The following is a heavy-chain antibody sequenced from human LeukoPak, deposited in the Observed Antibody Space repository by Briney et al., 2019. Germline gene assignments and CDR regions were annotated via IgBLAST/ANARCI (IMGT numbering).Heavy chain of an antibody. J-gene: IGHJ4*02. CDR1: GFTFSSFA. D-gene: IGHD5-18*01. CDR2: IKSKTDGGTI. Sequence: GGSLRLSCAASGFTFSSFAMSWVRQAPGKGLEWLGRIKSKTDGGTIEYAAPVKGRFTISRDDSKNTLYLQINSLQTEDTAVYYCTTHPYTYSKIAVDYWGQGTLVTVSS. CDR3: TTHPYTYSKIAVDY. V-gene: IGHV3-15*01.